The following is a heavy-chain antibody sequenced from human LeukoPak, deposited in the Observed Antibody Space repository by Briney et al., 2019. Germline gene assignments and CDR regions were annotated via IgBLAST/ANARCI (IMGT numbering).Heavy chain of an antibody. Sequence: SETLSLTCTVSGGSISSRSYYWGWIRQPPGKGLEWIGSCYYSGSTYYNPSLKSRVTISVDTSNNQVSLKVNSVTAADTAVYYCARVYCSGGKCYLGWFDPWGQGTLVTVSS. CDR1: GGSISSRSYY. CDR3: ARVYCSGGKCYLGWFDP. CDR2: CYYSGST. J-gene: IGHJ5*02. V-gene: IGHV4-39*07. D-gene: IGHD2-15*01.